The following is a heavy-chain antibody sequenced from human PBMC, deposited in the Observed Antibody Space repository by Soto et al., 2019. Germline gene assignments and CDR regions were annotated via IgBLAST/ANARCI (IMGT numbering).Heavy chain of an antibody. CDR1: GFTFSSYG. V-gene: IGHV3-30*18. J-gene: IGHJ4*02. CDR3: AKEWELPGYFDY. D-gene: IGHD1-26*01. CDR2: ISYDGSNK. Sequence: QVQLVESGGGVVQPGRSLRLSCAASGFTFSSYGMHWVRQAPGKGLEWVAVISYDGSNKYYADSMKGRFTISRDNSKNTLYLQMNSLRAEDTAVYYCAKEWELPGYFDYWGQGTLVTVSS.